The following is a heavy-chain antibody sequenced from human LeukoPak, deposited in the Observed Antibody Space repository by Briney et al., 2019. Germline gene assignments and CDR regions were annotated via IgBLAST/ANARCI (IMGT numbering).Heavy chain of an antibody. CDR3: ARLAKRVPALMRYYYYGMDV. CDR2: ISSSSSYI. V-gene: IGHV3-21*01. Sequence: GGSLRLSCAASGFTFGSYSMNWVRQAPGKGLEWVSSISSSSSYIYYADSVKGRFTISRDNAKNSLYLQMNSLRAEDTAVYYCARLAKRVPALMRYYYYGMDVWGQGTTVTVSS. J-gene: IGHJ6*02. CDR1: GFTFGSYS. D-gene: IGHD2-2*01.